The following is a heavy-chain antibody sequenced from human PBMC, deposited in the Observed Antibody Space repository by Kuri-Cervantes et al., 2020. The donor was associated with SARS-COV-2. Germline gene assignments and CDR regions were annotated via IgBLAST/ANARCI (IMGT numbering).Heavy chain of an antibody. Sequence: GGSLRLSCAASGFTFSSYWMHWVRQAPGKGLVWVSRINSDGSSTSYADSVKDRFTISRDNAKNTLYLQMNSLRAEDTAVYYCARDVVHDFWSGYENWFDPWGQGTLVTVSS. CDR3: ARDVVHDFWSGYENWFDP. CDR2: INSDGSST. D-gene: IGHD3-3*01. J-gene: IGHJ5*02. V-gene: IGHV3-74*01. CDR1: GFTFSSYW.